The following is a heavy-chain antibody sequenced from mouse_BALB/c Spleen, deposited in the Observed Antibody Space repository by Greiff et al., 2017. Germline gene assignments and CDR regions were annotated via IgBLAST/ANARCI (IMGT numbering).Heavy chain of an antibody. CDR3: VRDLFDY. J-gene: IGHJ2*01. CDR1: GFTFNTNA. CDR2: IRSKSNNYAT. V-gene: IGHV10S3*01. Sequence: GGGLVQPKGSLKLSCAASGFTFNTNAMNWVRQAPGKGLEWVARIRSKSNNYATYYADSVKDRFTISRDDSQSMLYLQMNNLKTEDTAMYYCVRDLFDYWGQGTTLTVSS.